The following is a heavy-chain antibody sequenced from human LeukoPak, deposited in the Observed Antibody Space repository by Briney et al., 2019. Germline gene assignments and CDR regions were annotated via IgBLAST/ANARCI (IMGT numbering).Heavy chain of an antibody. Sequence: PSETLSLTCAVYGGSFSGYYWSWIRQPPGKGLEWIGEINHSGSTNYNPSLKSRVTISVDTSKNQFSLKLSSVTAADTAVDYCARVKGVLWSSRGYFDYWGQGTLVTVSS. V-gene: IGHV4-34*01. CDR1: GGSFSGYY. CDR3: ARVKGVLWSSRGYFDY. CDR2: INHSGST. J-gene: IGHJ4*02. D-gene: IGHD6-6*01.